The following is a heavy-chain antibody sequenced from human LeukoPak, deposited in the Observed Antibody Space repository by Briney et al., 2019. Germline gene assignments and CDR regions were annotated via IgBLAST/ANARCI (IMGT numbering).Heavy chain of an antibody. V-gene: IGHV3-21*01. Sequence: GGSLRLSCAASGFTFSSYSMNWVRQAPGKGLEWVSSISSSSSYIYYADSVKGRFTISRDNAKNSLYLQMNSLRAEDTAVYYCARVSYAQYQLLSHFDYWGQGTLVTVSS. D-gene: IGHD2-2*01. CDR3: ARVSYAQYQLLSHFDY. CDR2: ISSSSSYI. CDR1: GFTFSSYS. J-gene: IGHJ4*02.